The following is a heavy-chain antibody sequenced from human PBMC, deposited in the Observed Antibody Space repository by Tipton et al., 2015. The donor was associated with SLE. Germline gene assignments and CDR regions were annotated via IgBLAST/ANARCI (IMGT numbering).Heavy chain of an antibody. J-gene: IGHJ4*02. CDR1: GGSISGYY. D-gene: IGHD6-13*01. CDR3: TGVGSGPGTDY. V-gene: IGHV4-4*07. CDR2: IYSSGST. Sequence: TLSLTCTVSGGSISGYYWSWIRQPAGKGLEWIGRIYSSGSTIYNPSLKNRVTISLDTSKSQFSLRLTPVTAADTAVYYCTGVGSGPGTDYWGQGTLVTVSS.